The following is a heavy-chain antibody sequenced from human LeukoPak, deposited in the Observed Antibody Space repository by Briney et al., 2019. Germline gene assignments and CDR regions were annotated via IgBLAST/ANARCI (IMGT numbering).Heavy chain of an antibody. Sequence: TPSETLSLTCAVYGGSFSGYYWSWIRQPPGKGLEWIGEINHSGSTNYNPSLKSRVTISVDTSKNQFSLKLSSVTAADTAVYYCARWAYCSSTSCYGRYYYYYMDVWGKGTTGTVSS. CDR3: ARWAYCSSTSCYGRYYYYYMDV. J-gene: IGHJ6*03. D-gene: IGHD2-2*01. CDR2: INHSGST. CDR1: GGSFSGYY. V-gene: IGHV4-34*01.